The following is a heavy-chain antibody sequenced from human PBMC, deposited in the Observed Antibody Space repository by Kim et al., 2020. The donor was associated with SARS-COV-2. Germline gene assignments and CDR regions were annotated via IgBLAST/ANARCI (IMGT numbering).Heavy chain of an antibody. V-gene: IGHV1-18*01. Sequence: ASVKVSCKASGYTFTSYGISWVRQAPGQGLEWMGWISAYNGNTNYAQKLQGRVTMTTDTSTSTAYMELRSLRSDDTAVYYCARERQYQLLFRRQSVWFDPWGQGTLVTVSS. CDR3: ARERQYQLLFRRQSVWFDP. J-gene: IGHJ5*02. D-gene: IGHD2-2*01. CDR1: GYTFTSYG. CDR2: ISAYNGNT.